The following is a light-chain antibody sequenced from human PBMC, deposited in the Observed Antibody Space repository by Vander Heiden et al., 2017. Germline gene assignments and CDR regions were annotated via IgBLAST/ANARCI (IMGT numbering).Light chain of an antibody. Sequence: EIVLSPPPGTLSLSPGERATRSSRASQSVSSSYLAWYQQKPGQATRLLIYGASSRATGIPDRFSGSGSGTDFTLTISRLEPEDFAVYYCQQYGSSPPFTFGPGTKVDIK. CDR3: QQYGSSPPFT. J-gene: IGKJ3*01. CDR2: GAS. CDR1: QSVSSSY. V-gene: IGKV3-20*01.